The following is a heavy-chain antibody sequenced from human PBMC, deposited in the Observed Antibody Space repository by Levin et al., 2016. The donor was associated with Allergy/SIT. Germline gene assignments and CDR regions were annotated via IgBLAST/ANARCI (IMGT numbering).Heavy chain of an antibody. D-gene: IGHD2-8*01. V-gene: IGHV1-18*01. J-gene: IGHJ6*02. Sequence: WVRQAPGQGLEWMGWISAYNGNTNYAQKLQGRVTMTTDTSTSTAYMELRSLRSDDTAVYYCAVGGGGGGYCTNGVCYGMDVWGQGTTVTVSS. CDR2: ISAYNGNT. CDR3: AVGGGGGGYCTNGVCYGMDV.